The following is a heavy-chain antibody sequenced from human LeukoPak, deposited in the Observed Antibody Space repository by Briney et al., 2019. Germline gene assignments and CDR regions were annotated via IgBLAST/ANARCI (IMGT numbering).Heavy chain of an antibody. CDR2: IYYSGST. CDR1: GGSISSSSYY. CDR3: ARDSWGSGYFDY. J-gene: IGHJ4*02. V-gene: IGHV4-39*07. Sequence: PSETLSLTCTVSGGSISSSSYYWGWIRQPPGKGLEWIGSIYYSGSTYYNPSLKSRVTISVDTSKNQFSLKLSSVTAADTAVYYCARDSWGSGYFDYWGQGTLVTVSS. D-gene: IGHD7-27*01.